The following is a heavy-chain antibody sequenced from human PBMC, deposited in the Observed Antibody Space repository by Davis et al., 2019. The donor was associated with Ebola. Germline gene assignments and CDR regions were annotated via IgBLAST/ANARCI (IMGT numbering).Heavy chain of an antibody. D-gene: IGHD5-12*01. Sequence: ASVKVSCKASGYTFTNYFMHWVRQAPGQGLEWMGMINPNDGRTIYAQKFQGRVTVTRDTSTTTVYMDLSSLRYEDTALYYCTTQGGQDSGYDVFDIWGQGTMVTVSS. V-gene: IGHV1-46*03. CDR1: GYTFTNYF. CDR3: TTQGGQDSGYDVFDI. J-gene: IGHJ3*02. CDR2: INPNDGRT.